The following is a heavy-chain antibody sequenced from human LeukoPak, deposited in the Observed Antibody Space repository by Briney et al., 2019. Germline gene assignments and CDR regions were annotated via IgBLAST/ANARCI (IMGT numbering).Heavy chain of an antibody. CDR1: GDSVSSNSAS. J-gene: IGHJ4*02. Sequence: SQTLSLTCAISGDSVSSNSASWNWIRQSPSRGLEWLGRTYYRSKWYYDYTLSVKSRIIINPDTSKNQFSLHLNSVTPEDTAVYYCARESDRIGFDFDYWGQGTLVAVSS. V-gene: IGHV6-1*01. CDR2: TYYRSKWYY. D-gene: IGHD6-19*01. CDR3: ARESDRIGFDFDY.